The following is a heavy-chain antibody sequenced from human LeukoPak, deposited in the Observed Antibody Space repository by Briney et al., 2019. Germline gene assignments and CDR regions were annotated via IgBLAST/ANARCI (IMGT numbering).Heavy chain of an antibody. J-gene: IGHJ4*02. CDR2: INPNSGGT. Sequence: GASAKVSCKASGYTFTGYYMHWVRQAPGQGLEWMGWINPNSGGTNYAQKFQGRVTMTRDTSISTAYMELSRLRSDDTAVYYCARGGRRDGYNRAFYYFDYWGQGTLVTVSS. D-gene: IGHD5-24*01. CDR3: ARGGRRDGYNRAFYYFDY. V-gene: IGHV1-2*02. CDR1: GYTFTGYY.